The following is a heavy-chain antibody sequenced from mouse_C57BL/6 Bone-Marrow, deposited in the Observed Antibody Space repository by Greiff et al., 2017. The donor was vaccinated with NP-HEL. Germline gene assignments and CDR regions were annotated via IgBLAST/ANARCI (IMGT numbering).Heavy chain of an antibody. Sequence: EVKLVESGGGLVKPGGSLKLSCAASGFTFSSYAMSWVRQTPEKRLEWVATISDGGSYTYYPDNVKGRFTISRDNAKNNLYLQMSHLKSEDTAMYYCARDVYHMDYWGQGTSVTVSS. CDR2: ISDGGSYT. CDR3: ARDVYHMDY. J-gene: IGHJ4*01. V-gene: IGHV5-4*01. CDR1: GFTFSSYA. D-gene: IGHD2-1*01.